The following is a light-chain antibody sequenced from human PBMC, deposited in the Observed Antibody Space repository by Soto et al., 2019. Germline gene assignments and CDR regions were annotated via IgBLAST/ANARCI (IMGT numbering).Light chain of an antibody. Sequence: EIVLTQSPATLSLSPGERATLSCRASQSVSSYLAGYQQKPGQAPRLLIYDATNRATGIPARFSGSGSGTDFTLTISSLEPEDFAVYYCQQRSNWPRMYTFGQGTQLEIK. CDR2: DAT. V-gene: IGKV3-11*01. CDR3: QQRSNWPRMYT. CDR1: QSVSSY. J-gene: IGKJ2*01.